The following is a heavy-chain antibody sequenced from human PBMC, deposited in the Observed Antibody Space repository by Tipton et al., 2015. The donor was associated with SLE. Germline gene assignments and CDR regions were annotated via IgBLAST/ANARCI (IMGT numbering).Heavy chain of an antibody. V-gene: IGHV3-23*03. CDR2: IYSAGRRT. D-gene: IGHD3-22*01. J-gene: IGHJ3*01. CDR3: VKGSGSYYFAYYDAFDL. Sequence: SLRLSCAASGFAFMSYAMTWVRQAPGKGLEWVSVIYSAGRRTYYAASVKGRFTISRDNAKNSLYLQMNGLRLDDTALYYCVKGSGSYYFAYYDAFDLWGQGTKVTVSS. CDR1: GFAFMSYA.